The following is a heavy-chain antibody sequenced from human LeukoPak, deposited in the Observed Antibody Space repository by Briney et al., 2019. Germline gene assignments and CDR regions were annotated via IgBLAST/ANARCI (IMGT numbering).Heavy chain of an antibody. D-gene: IGHD3-10*01. CDR1: GGSISSSSYY. Sequence: KPSETLSLTCTVSGGSISSSSYYWGWIRQPPGKGLEWIGSMSYSGSTYYNPSLKSRVTIAVDTSKTQFSLKLSSVTAADTAVYYCARFYTTSQYGSGYMDVWGKGTTVTVPS. J-gene: IGHJ6*03. V-gene: IGHV4-39*01. CDR2: MSYSGST. CDR3: ARFYTTSQYGSGYMDV.